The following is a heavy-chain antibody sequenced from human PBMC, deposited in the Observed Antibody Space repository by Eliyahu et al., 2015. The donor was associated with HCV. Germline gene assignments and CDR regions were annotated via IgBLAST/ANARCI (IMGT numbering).Heavy chain of an antibody. V-gene: IGHV6-1*02. CDR2: TYFRSKWXN. Sequence: QVQLQQSGPGLLKPSQTLSLTCAIXGDSVSSNSAAWNWIXQSPSXGLEWLEMTYFRSKWXNXYAVSVQSRIXINPDTSKNQFSLQLSSVTPEDTAFYYCARTSLDMSIAGEDFYAMDVWGHGTTVTVSS. D-gene: IGHD3-16*01. CDR1: GDSVSSNSAA. CDR3: ARTSLDMSIAGEDFYAMDV. J-gene: IGHJ6*02.